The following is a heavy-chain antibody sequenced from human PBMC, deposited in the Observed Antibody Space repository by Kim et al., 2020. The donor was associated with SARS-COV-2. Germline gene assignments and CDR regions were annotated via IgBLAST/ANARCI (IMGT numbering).Heavy chain of an antibody. J-gene: IGHJ4*02. CDR3: ARGVYNYFYF. V-gene: IGHV4-31*03. CDR2: ISYSGST. CDR1: GGSITIPGHY. Sequence: SETLSLTCTVSGGSITIPGHYWNWFRQYPGKGLEWIGHISYSGSTDYLPSLHSRVTMSSDTSKNQFSLSLSSVTAADTAVYYCARGVYNYFYFLDQGTPV. D-gene: IGHD3-16*01.